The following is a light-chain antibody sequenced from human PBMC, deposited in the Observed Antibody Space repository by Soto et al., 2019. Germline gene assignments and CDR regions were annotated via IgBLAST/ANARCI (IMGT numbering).Light chain of an antibody. CDR2: DAS. CDR1: QSVSTY. CDR3: QQHSDWVT. Sequence: EIVLTQSPATLSLSPGERGTLSCRARQSVSTYLAWYQQKPGQAPRLLIYDASNRATGIPARFSGSGSGTDFTLTISYIEPEDFAFYYCQQHSDWVTFGGGTKVQI. J-gene: IGKJ4*01. V-gene: IGKV3-11*01.